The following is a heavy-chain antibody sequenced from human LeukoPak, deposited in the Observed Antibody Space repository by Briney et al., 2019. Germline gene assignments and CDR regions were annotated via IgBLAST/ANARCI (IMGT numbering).Heavy chain of an antibody. D-gene: IGHD2-2*01. J-gene: IGHJ5*02. Sequence: SETLSLTCTVSGGSISSYYWSWIRQPPGKGLEWIGYIYYSGSTNYNPSLKSRVTISVDTSKNQFSLKLSSVTAADTAVYYCARDKVVPAANPARWFDPWGQGTLVTVSS. CDR2: IYYSGST. V-gene: IGHV4-59*01. CDR3: ARDKVVPAANPARWFDP. CDR1: GGSISSYY.